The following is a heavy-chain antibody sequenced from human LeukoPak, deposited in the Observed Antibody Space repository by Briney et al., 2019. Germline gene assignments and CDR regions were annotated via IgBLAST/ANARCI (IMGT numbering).Heavy chain of an antibody. CDR3: AKGHYYDSSGYIDY. V-gene: IGHV3-9*01. CDR2: ISWNSGRT. D-gene: IGHD3-22*01. Sequence: GRSLRLSCAASGFTFDDYAMHWVRQAPGEGLEWVSGISWNSGRTGYADSVKGRFTISRDNAKNSLYVQMNSLRAEDTALYYCAKGHYYDSSGYIDYWGQGTLVTVSS. J-gene: IGHJ4*02. CDR1: GFTFDDYA.